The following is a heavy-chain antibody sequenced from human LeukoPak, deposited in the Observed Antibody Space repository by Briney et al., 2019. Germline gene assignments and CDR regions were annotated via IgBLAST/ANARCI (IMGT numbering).Heavy chain of an antibody. CDR1: GFTLDTYW. Sequence: QPGGSLRLSCAASGFTLDTYWMTWVRQAPGKGLEWVANIKQDGSEKYYADSVKGRFTVSRDNAKNSLYLQMDSLRAEDTAVYYCARDLMGWDLHYFDYWGQGTLVTVSS. CDR2: IKQDGSEK. D-gene: IGHD1-26*01. CDR3: ARDLMGWDLHYFDY. J-gene: IGHJ4*02. V-gene: IGHV3-7*01.